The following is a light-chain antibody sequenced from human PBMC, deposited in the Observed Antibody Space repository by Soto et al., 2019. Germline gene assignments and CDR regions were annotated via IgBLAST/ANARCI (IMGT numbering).Light chain of an antibody. CDR3: NSYTNRNSVI. V-gene: IGLV2-14*01. CDR1: SSDIGDYGY. CDR2: EVT. Sequence: QSVLTQPASVSGSPGQSITISCTGTSSDIGDYGYVSWYQQHPGKAPKLIIYEVTNRPSGVSTRFSGPKSGNTASLTISGLQAEDEADYYCNSYTNRNSVIFGGGTK. J-gene: IGLJ2*01.